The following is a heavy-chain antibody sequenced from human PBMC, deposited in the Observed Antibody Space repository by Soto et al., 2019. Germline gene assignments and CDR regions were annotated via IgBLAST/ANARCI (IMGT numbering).Heavy chain of an antibody. V-gene: IGHV3-23*01. J-gene: IGHJ4*02. CDR3: ATHSWDH. CDR1: GLTFSKAD. Sequence: EVQVSESGGGLVQPGGSLSLSCAASGLTFSKADMSWVRQAPGKGLEWVSAITGSGVNTYYADSVKGRFTVSRDNSKNTLFLQMNSLRVEDTAIYYCATHSWDHWGQGTLVTVSS. CDR2: ITGSGVNT.